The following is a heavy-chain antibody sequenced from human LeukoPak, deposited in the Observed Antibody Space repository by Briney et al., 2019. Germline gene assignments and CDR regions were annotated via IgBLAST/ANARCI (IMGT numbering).Heavy chain of an antibody. CDR3: ARNTAALSHTTI. Sequence: SETLSLTCTVSGGSISSYYWSWIRQPPGKGLEWIGYIYCSGSTNYKPSLKRGVTISVDSSKNQFSLKLRPVTAADTAVYYCARNTAALSHTTIWGQGTLVTVFS. CDR2: IYCSGST. D-gene: IGHD6-13*01. J-gene: IGHJ4*02. V-gene: IGHV4-59*08. CDR1: GGSISSYY.